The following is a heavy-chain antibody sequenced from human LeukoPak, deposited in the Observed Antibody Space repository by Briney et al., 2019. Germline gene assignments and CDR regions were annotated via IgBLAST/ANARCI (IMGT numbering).Heavy chain of an antibody. CDR3: ARRREYSGYILDY. Sequence: GESLKISCRGSGYNFTSYWIGWVRQMPGKGLEWRGIIYPGDSDTRYSPSFQGQVTISADKSISTAYLQWSSLKASDTAMYYCARRREYSGYILDYWGQGTLVTVSS. CDR2: IYPGDSDT. J-gene: IGHJ4*02. D-gene: IGHD5-12*01. V-gene: IGHV5-51*01. CDR1: GYNFTSYW.